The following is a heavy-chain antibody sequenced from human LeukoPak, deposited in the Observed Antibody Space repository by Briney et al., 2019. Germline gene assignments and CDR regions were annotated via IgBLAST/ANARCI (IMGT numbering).Heavy chain of an antibody. CDR2: IHPAVSDT. V-gene: IGHV5-51*01. Sequence: GESLKISCKGSGFTVTDHWIAWVRQMPGKGLEWVGIIHPAVSDTPKSPSFQGQVVISVDRSISTAYLQWNSLKASETAMYYCAASPPHCGADCPFDHWGQGTLVTVSS. J-gene: IGHJ4*02. CDR3: AASPPHCGADCPFDH. CDR1: GFTVTDHW. D-gene: IGHD2-21*02.